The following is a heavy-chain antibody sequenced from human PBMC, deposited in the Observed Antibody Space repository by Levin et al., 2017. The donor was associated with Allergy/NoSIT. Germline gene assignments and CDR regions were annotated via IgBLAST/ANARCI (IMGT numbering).Heavy chain of an antibody. J-gene: IGHJ4*02. CDR1: GFILSGYW. CDR2: IDNDGTT. CDR3: TRSIEV. D-gene: IGHD3-16*02. V-gene: IGHV3-74*01. Sequence: LSLTCAASGFILSGYWMHWVRQTPGKGLVLVSCIDNDGTTYYADSVKGRFTISRDIAKNTLYLQMNSLRGEDTALYYCTRSIEVWGQGTLVTVSS.